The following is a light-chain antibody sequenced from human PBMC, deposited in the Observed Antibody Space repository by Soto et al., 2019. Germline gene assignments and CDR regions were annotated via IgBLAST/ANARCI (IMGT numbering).Light chain of an antibody. J-gene: IGKJ1*01. Sequence: DIQMTQSPSSLSASVGDRVTITCRTSQGINDYLNWYQKKPGEAPKLLIYAASALQSGIPSRFSGSASGTEFTLTITSLQPEDFATYYCQQSYNAPRTFGQGTKVDVK. CDR3: QQSYNAPRT. V-gene: IGKV1-39*01. CDR1: QGINDY. CDR2: AAS.